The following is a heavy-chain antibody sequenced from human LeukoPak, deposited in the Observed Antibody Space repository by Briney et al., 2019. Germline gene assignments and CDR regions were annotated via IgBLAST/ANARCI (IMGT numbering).Heavy chain of an antibody. CDR2: IKEDESET. V-gene: IGHV3-7*01. CDR3: ARGHYGDYA. D-gene: IGHD4-17*01. J-gene: IGHJ5*02. CDR1: EFNFSTYW. Sequence: PGGSLILSCAGSEFNFSTYWMNWVRQAPGKGLEWVANIKEDESETYYVDSVKGRFTISRDNAKNSLYLEMSSAMAEDAAVYYCARGHYGDYAWGRGTLVTASS.